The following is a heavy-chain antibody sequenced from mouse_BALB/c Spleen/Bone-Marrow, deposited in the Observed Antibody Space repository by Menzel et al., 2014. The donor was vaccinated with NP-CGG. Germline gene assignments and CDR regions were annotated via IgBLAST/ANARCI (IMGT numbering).Heavy chain of an antibody. V-gene: IGHV1-82*01. CDR3: ARDYYGSSYDY. CDR2: IYPGDGDT. Sequence: VKLMESGPELVKPGASVKISCKASGYAFSSSWMNWVKQRPGQGLEWIGRIYPGDGDTNYNGKFKGKATLTADKSSSTAYMQLSSPTSVDSAVYFCARDYYGSSYDYWGQGTTLTVSS. D-gene: IGHD1-1*01. J-gene: IGHJ2*01. CDR1: GYAFSSSW.